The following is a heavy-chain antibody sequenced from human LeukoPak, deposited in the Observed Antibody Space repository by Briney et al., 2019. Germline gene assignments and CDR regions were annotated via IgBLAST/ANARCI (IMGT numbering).Heavy chain of an antibody. D-gene: IGHD6-19*01. CDR3: AKGKGIYEQWLAQFDY. CDR1: GLTFSDYY. V-gene: IGHV3-23*01. CDR2: ISGSGGST. Sequence: PGGSLRLSCAVSGLTFSDYYMSWIRQAPGKGLEWVSAISGSGGSTYYADSVKGRFTISRDNSKNTLYLQMNSLRAEDTAVYYCAKGKGIYEQWLAQFDYWGQGTLVTVSS. J-gene: IGHJ4*02.